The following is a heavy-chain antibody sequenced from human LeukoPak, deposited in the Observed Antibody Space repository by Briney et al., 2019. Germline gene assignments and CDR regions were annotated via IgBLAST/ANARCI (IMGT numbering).Heavy chain of an antibody. J-gene: IGHJ4*02. CDR3: ARDLAERYFDWLFPNFDY. CDR2: IIPILGIA. V-gene: IGHV1-69*04. Sequence: SVKVSCKASGGTFSSYAISWVRQAPGQGPEWMGRIIPILGIANYAQKFQGRVTITADKPTSTAYMELSSLRSEDTAVYYCARDLAERYFDWLFPNFDYWGQGTLVTVSS. CDR1: GGTFSSYA. D-gene: IGHD3-9*01.